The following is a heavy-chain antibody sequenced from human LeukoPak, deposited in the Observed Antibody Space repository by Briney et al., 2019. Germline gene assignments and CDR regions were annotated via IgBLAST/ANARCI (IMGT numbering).Heavy chain of an antibody. CDR1: GGSISSYY. CDR3: VRSLRSADF. J-gene: IGHJ4*02. CDR2: ISTDGSQT. V-gene: IGHV3-74*01. Sequence: ETLSLTCTVSGGSISSYYWSWVRQAPGKGLMWVSQISTDGSQTFYADSVKGRFTISRDNAKNTLFLQMDSLRPEDTAVYYCVRSLRSADFWGQGTLVTVSS.